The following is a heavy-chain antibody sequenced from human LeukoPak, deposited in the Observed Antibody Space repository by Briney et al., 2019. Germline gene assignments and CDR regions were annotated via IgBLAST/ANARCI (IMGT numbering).Heavy chain of an antibody. V-gene: IGHV3-9*01. CDR3: AKGGSYYYESSGYLDY. CDR2: ISWNSGTI. D-gene: IGHD3-22*01. Sequence: VRSLRLSCAASGFTFDDYAMHWVRQAPGKGLEWVSGISWNSGTIGYVDSVKGRFTISRDNAKNSLYLQMNSLGAEDTALYYCAKGGSYYYESSGYLDYWGQGMLVTVSS. CDR1: GFTFDDYA. J-gene: IGHJ4*02.